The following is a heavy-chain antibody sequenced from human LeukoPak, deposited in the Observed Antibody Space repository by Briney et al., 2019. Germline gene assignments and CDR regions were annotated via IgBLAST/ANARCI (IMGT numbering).Heavy chain of an antibody. V-gene: IGHV1-46*01. CDR2: INPSGGST. CDR1: GYTFTSYY. CDR3: ARALCPGTTMLYY. D-gene: IGHD1-7*01. Sequence: ASVKVSCKASGYTFTSYYMHWVRQAPGQGLEWMGIINPSGGSTSYAQKFQGRVTMTRDLSTSTVYMELSSLRSEDTVVYYCARALCPGTTMLYYWGQGTLVTVSS. J-gene: IGHJ4*02.